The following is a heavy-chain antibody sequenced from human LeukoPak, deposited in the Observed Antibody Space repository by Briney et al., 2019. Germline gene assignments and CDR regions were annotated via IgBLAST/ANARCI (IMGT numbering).Heavy chain of an antibody. D-gene: IGHD7-27*01. CDR2: IGASGGDI. J-gene: IGHJ4*02. CDR1: GFTFCSYT. V-gene: IGHV3-23*01. CDR3: ARDPNWGSGY. Sequence: PGGSLRLSCATSGFTFCSYTMIWVRQAPGKGLEWVSIIGASGGDIHYADSVKGRFSISRDNPKNTLTLQMNSLRVDDTAVYYCARDPNWGSGYWGQGTLVTVSS.